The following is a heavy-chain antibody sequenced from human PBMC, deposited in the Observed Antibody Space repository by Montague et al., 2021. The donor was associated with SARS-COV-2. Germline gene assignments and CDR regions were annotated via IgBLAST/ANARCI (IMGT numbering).Heavy chain of an antibody. J-gene: IGHJ6*03. CDR1: GFTFSKFA. CDR3: AREFPGGYGYYYYYSMDV. Sequence: SLRLSCAASGFTFSKFAMSWVRQAPGKGLEWVAVIEHEYRTIWHXDSVKGRFTISRDDSKNTLYLQMASLRVEDTAVYFCAREFPGGYGYYYYYSMDVWGKGTTVTVSS. CDR2: IEHEYRTI. V-gene: IGHV3-23*03. D-gene: IGHD5-18*01.